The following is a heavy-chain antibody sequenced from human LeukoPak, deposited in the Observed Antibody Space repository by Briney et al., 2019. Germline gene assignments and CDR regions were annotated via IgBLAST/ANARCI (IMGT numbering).Heavy chain of an antibody. D-gene: IGHD6-13*01. CDR2: INHSGST. V-gene: IGHV4-4*02. CDR1: GGSISSSNW. CDR3: ASGGSRQQLG. J-gene: IGHJ4*02. Sequence: SETLSLTCAVSGGSISSSNWWSWVRQPPGKGLEWIGEINHSGSTNYNPSLKSRVTISVDTSKNQFSLKLSSVTAADTAVYYCASGGSRQQLGWGQGTLVTVSS.